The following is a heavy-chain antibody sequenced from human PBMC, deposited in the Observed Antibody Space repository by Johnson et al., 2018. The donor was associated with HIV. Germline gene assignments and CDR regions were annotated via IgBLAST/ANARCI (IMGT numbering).Heavy chain of an antibody. CDR2: IKQDGSEK. D-gene: IGHD1-26*01. CDR3: AKDPYGGRRDAFEI. CDR1: GFTFSSYW. J-gene: IGHJ3*02. Sequence: VQLVESGGGLVQPGGSLRLSCAASGFTFSSYWMSWVRQAPGKGLEWVANIKQDGSEKYYVDSVKGRFTISRDNAKNSLYLQMNSLRAEDTALYYCAKDPYGGRRDAFEIWGQGTMVTVSS. V-gene: IGHV3-7*03.